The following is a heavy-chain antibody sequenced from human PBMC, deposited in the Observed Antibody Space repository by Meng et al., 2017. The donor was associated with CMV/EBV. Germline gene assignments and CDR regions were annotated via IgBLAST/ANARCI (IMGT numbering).Heavy chain of an antibody. CDR2: IYYSGST. J-gene: IGHJ6*02. Sequence: GSLRLSCTVSGGSISSSSYYWGWIRQPPGKGLEWIGSIYYSGSTYYNPSLKSRVTISVDTSKNQFSLKLSSVTAADTAVYYCARRPAYYYYVMDVWGQGTTVTVS. V-gene: IGHV4-39*01. D-gene: IGHD2-2*01. CDR3: ARRPAYYYYVMDV. CDR1: GGSISSSSYY.